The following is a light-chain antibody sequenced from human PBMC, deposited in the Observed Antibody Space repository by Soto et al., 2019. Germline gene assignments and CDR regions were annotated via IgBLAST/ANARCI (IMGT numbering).Light chain of an antibody. CDR3: SSYTSSSTPIV. J-gene: IGLJ1*01. V-gene: IGLV2-14*01. CDR1: SSDVGGYNY. Sequence: QSVLTQPASVSGSPGQSITISCTGTSSDVGGYNYVSWYQQHPGKAPKLMIYEVSNRPSGVSNRFSGSKSGNTGSLTISGLQAEDEADYYCSSYTSSSTPIVFGTGTQLTVL. CDR2: EVS.